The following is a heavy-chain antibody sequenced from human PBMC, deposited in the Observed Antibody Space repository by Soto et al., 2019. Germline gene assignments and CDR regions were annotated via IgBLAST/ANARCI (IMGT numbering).Heavy chain of an antibody. CDR2: FKSNSGDT. CDR3: ARDSATIAWCFFDY. CDR1: GYTFIDYY. Sequence: ASVKVSCKASGYTFIDYYIHWVRQAPGQGLEWMGWFKSNSGDTRFAQKFQGRVTMTGDTSISTAYMELSSLRSDDTAVYYCARDSATIAWCFFDYWGQGTLVTVSS. V-gene: IGHV1-2*02. D-gene: IGHD2-21*01. J-gene: IGHJ4*02.